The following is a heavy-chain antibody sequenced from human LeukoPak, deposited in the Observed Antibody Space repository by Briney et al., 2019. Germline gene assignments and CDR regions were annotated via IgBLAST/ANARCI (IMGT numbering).Heavy chain of an antibody. CDR3: ARVSGSAAMAGTGWFDT. V-gene: IGHV1-18*01. CDR1: GYTFISYG. Sequence: ASVKVSCKASGYTFISYGINWVRQAPGQGLEWMGWISAYNGNTNYAQKVQGRVTLTTDTSTSTAYMELRSLRSDDTAVYYCARVSGSAAMAGTGWFDTWGAGTLVTVS. J-gene: IGHJ5*02. D-gene: IGHD6-19*01. CDR2: ISAYNGNT.